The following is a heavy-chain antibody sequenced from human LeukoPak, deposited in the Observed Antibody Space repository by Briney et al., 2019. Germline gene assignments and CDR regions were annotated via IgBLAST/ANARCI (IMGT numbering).Heavy chain of an antibody. J-gene: IGHJ6*03. D-gene: IGHD2-15*01. Sequence: GGSLRLSCAASGFTFSSYGMHWVRQAPGKGLEWVAFIRYDGSNKYYADSVKGRFTISRDNSKNTLYLQMNSLRAEDTAVYYCAKDGDIVGGHDFYYHMDVWGKGTTVTVSS. CDR2: IRYDGSNK. V-gene: IGHV3-30*02. CDR3: AKDGDIVGGHDFYYHMDV. CDR1: GFTFSSYG.